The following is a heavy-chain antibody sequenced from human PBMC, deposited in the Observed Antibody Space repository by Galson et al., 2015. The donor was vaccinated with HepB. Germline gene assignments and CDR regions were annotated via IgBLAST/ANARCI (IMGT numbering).Heavy chain of an antibody. CDR2: IWYDGSNK. CDR1: GFTFSSYG. J-gene: IGHJ3*02. Sequence: SLRLSCAASGFTFSSYGMHWVRQAPGKGLEWVAVIWYDGSNKYYADSVKGRFTISRDNSKNTLYLQMNSLRAEDTAVYYCARDYALNYDFWSGYSGANDAFDIWGQGTMVTVSS. D-gene: IGHD3-3*01. V-gene: IGHV3-33*01. CDR3: ARDYALNYDFWSGYSGANDAFDI.